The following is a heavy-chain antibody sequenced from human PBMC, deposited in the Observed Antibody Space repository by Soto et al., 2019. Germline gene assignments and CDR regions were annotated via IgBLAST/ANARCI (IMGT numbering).Heavy chain of an antibody. J-gene: IGHJ3*02. Sequence: QVQLQESGPGLVKPSGTLSLTCAVSGGSVNSSNWCSWVRQSPGKGLEWRGGIYHSGSAHHNPSPKSHPTIPLDNSTNQFAPRLTSAPAAASAAYYCARVPGFVVSAVAAFDTRGSGKRVSVSS. CDR3: ARVPGFVVSAVAAFDT. D-gene: IGHD2-21*02. CDR1: GGSVNSSNW. CDR2: IYHSGSA. V-gene: IGHV4-4*02.